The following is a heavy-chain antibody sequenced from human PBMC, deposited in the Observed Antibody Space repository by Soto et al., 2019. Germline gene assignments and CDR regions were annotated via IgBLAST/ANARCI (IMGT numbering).Heavy chain of an antibody. CDR2: IFYSGSP. CDR1: GDSIRSYY. Sequence: PSETLSLTCTVSGDSIRSYYWSWIRQPPGKGLEWIGYIFYSGSPNYNPSLKSRVTMSIDTSNNQFSLRLTSVTASDTAVYYCARPDSSSWAAPFGSWGQGTLVTVSS. V-gene: IGHV4-59*08. CDR3: ARPDSSSWAAPFGS. D-gene: IGHD6-13*01. J-gene: IGHJ4*02.